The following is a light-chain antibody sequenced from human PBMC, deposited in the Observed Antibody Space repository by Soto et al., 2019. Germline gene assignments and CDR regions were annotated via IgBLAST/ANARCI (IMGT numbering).Light chain of an antibody. V-gene: IGLV2-14*01. CDR3: PSLTPTSFV. Sequence: QSALTQPASVSGSPGQSITISCTGTSSDVGAYNLVSWYQHHPGKAPKLLISEVSNRPSGVSDRFSGSKSGNTASLAISGLQAEDEAYYFRPSLTPTSFVFGTGTKLTVL. J-gene: IGLJ1*01. CDR1: SSDVGAYNL. CDR2: EVS.